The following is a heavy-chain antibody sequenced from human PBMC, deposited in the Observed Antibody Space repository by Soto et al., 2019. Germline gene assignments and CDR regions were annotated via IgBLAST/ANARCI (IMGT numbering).Heavy chain of an antibody. CDR2: ISGSGGST. J-gene: IGHJ4*02. CDR1: GFTFSSYA. CDR3: AKLQSVSDYGFDC. D-gene: IGHD3-16*01. V-gene: IGHV3-23*01. Sequence: EVQLLESGGGLVQPGGSLRLSCAASGFTFSSYAMSWVRQAPGKGLEWVSAISGSGGSTYYADSVKGRFTISRDNSKNSLYLQMTSLRAEDTAVYYCAKLQSVSDYGFDCWGQGTLVTVSS.